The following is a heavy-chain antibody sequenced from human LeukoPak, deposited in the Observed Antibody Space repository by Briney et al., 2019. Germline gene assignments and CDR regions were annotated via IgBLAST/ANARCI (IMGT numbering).Heavy chain of an antibody. V-gene: IGHV3-23*01. Sequence: GGSLRLSCAASGFALASHAMGWVRQAPGKGLEWASSIDAAGTSTYYADAVKGRFTISRDDSKNTLYLQMNSLRAEDTAVYYCAKSYDDYSWPYDSWGQGTQVTVSS. J-gene: IGHJ4*02. CDR2: IDAAGTST. CDR1: GFALASHA. CDR3: AKSYDDYSWPYDS. D-gene: IGHD3-16*01.